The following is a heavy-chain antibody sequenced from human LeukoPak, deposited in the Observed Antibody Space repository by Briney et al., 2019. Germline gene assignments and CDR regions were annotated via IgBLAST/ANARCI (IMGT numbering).Heavy chain of an antibody. CDR3: AKDRNAPYGSGSYHAFDI. V-gene: IGHV3-9*01. CDR2: ISWNSGSI. CDR1: GFTFDDYA. D-gene: IGHD3-10*01. Sequence: GRSLRLSCAASGFTFDDYAMHWVRQAPGKGLEWVSGISWNSGSISYADSVKGRFTISRDNAKNSLYLQMNSLRAEDTALYYCAKDRNAPYGSGSYHAFDIWGQGTMVTVSS. J-gene: IGHJ3*02.